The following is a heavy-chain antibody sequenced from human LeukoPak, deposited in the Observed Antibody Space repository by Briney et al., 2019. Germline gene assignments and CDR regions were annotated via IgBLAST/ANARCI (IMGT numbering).Heavy chain of an antibody. J-gene: IGHJ4*02. CDR1: GFTLTSHN. V-gene: IGHV3-30-3*01. D-gene: IGHD1-26*01. CDR2: ISYDGISK. Sequence: SGRSLRLSCADSGFTLTSHNTHWVGHARAKGREWGAFISYDGISKYYAHSFKRRFTISSDNSENTLHLQINSLRAEDTAVYYCARDLSGSYTFDYWGQGTLVTVSS. CDR3: ARDLSGSYTFDY.